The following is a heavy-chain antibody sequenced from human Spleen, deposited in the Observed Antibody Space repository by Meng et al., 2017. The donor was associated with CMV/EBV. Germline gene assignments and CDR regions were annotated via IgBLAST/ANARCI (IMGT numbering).Heavy chain of an antibody. CDR2: ISGSGGST. Sequence: GESLKISCVASGFRFSSYALSWVRQAPGKGLEWVSAISGSGGSTYYADSVKGRFTISRDNSKNTLSLQMNSLIAEDTAVYYCAREVQEPGSWWFDPWGQGTLVTVSS. CDR1: GFRFSSYA. D-gene: IGHD3-10*01. J-gene: IGHJ5*02. V-gene: IGHV3-23*01. CDR3: AREVQEPGSWWFDP.